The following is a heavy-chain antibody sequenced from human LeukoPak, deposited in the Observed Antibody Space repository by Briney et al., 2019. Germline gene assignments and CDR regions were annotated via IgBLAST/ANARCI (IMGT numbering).Heavy chain of an antibody. CDR3: ARSNGWYYFDY. J-gene: IGHJ4*02. CDR2: INPSGGST. Sequence: ASVKVSRKASGYTFTSYYMHWVRQAPGQGLEWMGIINPSGGSTSYAQKFQGRVTMTRDTSTSTVYMELSSLRSEDTAVYYCARSNGWYYFDYWGQGTLVTVSS. V-gene: IGHV1-46*01. D-gene: IGHD6-19*01. CDR1: GYTFTSYY.